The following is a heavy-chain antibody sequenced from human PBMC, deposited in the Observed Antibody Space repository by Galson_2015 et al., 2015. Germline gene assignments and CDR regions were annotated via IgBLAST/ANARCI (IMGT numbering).Heavy chain of an antibody. D-gene: IGHD6-13*01. CDR1: GDSVSSNSAA. Sequence: CAISGDSVSSNSAAWNWIRQSPSRGLEWLGRTYYRSKWYNDYAVSVKSRITINPDTSKNQFSLQLNSVTPEDTAVYYCARAGKQQLGSYYFDYWGQGTLVTVSS. CDR3: ARAGKQQLGSYYFDY. V-gene: IGHV6-1*01. CDR2: TYYRSKWYN. J-gene: IGHJ4*02.